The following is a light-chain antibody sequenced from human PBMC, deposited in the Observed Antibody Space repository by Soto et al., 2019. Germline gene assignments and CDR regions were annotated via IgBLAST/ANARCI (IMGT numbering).Light chain of an antibody. CDR3: SSYAGNNIYYV. V-gene: IGLV2-8*01. CDR2: EVS. Sequence: QSALTQPPSASGSPGQLVTISCTGTSNEVGGYNFVSWYQQHPGKAPKLMIFEVSKRPSGVPDRFSGSKSGSTASLTVSGLQAEDEADYYCSSYAGNNIYYVFGTGTKVTVL. CDR1: SNEVGGYNF. J-gene: IGLJ1*01.